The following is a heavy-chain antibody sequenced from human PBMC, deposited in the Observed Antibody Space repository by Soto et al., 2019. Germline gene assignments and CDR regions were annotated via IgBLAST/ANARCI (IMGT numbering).Heavy chain of an antibody. D-gene: IGHD1-26*01. Sequence: GGSLRLSCAASGFTFSSYAMHWVRQAPGKGLEWVAVISYDGSNKYYADSVKGRFTISRDNSKNTLYLQMNSLRAEDTAVYYCARDREDHHYYYYYGMDVWGQGTTVTVSS. CDR3: ARDREDHHYYYYYGMDV. CDR2: ISYDGSNK. V-gene: IGHV3-30-3*01. J-gene: IGHJ6*02. CDR1: GFTFSSYA.